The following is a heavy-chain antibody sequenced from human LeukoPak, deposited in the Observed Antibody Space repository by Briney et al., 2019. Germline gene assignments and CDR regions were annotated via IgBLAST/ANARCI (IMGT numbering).Heavy chain of an antibody. D-gene: IGHD6-19*01. CDR2: ISSSSSYI. CDR3: ARGMQWLVRDAFDI. Sequence: GGSLRLSCAASGFAFRSHSMNWVRQAPGKGLEWVSSISSSSSYIYYADSVKGRFTISRDNAKNSLYLQMNSLRAEDTAVYYCARGMQWLVRDAFDIWGQGTMVTVSS. CDR1: GFAFRSHS. J-gene: IGHJ3*02. V-gene: IGHV3-21*01.